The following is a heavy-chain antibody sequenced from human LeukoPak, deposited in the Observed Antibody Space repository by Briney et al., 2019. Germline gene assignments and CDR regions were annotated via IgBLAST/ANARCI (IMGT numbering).Heavy chain of an antibody. CDR3: AKTRAAIGLLDY. V-gene: IGHV3-23*01. Sequence: GVSLRLSCATSGFTFNSYAMSWVRQAPGKGLEWVSAISGRGGSTYYADSVKGRFTISRDNSKNTLYLQMNSLRAEDTAVYYCAKTRAAIGLLDYWGQGTLVTVSS. D-gene: IGHD2-2*02. J-gene: IGHJ4*02. CDR1: GFTFNSYA. CDR2: ISGRGGST.